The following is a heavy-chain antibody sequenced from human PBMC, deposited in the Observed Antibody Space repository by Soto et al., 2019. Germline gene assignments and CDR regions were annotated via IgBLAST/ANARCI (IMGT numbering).Heavy chain of an antibody. CDR1: GDSSSISSDY. D-gene: IGHD3-10*02. V-gene: IGHV4-39*01. CDR3: ARHVRTYPVSYFYYGTDV. Sequence: SETLSLTCTVSGDSSSISSDYWGWIRQPPGKGLEWIGSVYYNGNTYYRPSLKSRVTISVDTSKNQFSLKLTSVTAADTAVYFCARHVRTYPVSYFYYGTDVWGQGTTVTVSS. CDR2: VYYNGNT. J-gene: IGHJ6*02.